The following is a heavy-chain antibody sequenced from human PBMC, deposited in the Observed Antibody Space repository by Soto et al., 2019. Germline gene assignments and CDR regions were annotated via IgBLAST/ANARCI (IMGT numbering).Heavy chain of an antibody. Sequence: EVQLVESGGDLVQPGGSLRLPCAASGFPFSSSWMHWFRQAPGKGLVWVSRINSGGTTSYYADSVKGRFTISRDNAKNTLYLQMNSLRVDDTAVYFCASGGSGTYGRFDPWGQGTLVSVSS. D-gene: IGHD1-26*01. CDR2: INSGGTTS. V-gene: IGHV3-74*01. CDR3: ASGGSGTYGRFDP. J-gene: IGHJ5*02. CDR1: GFPFSSSW.